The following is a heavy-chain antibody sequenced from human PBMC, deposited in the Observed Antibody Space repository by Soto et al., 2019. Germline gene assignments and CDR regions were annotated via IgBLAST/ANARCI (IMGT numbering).Heavy chain of an antibody. D-gene: IGHD4-17*01. J-gene: IGHJ5*02. CDR1: GFTCSKYA. V-gene: IGHV3-23*01. CDR2: ILGSGGT. Sequence: GESLKISCAASGFTCSKYAMMWVLQAPGKGLEWVSGILGSGGTYHADSVKGRFTISKDNSKDTLYLQMNSLRAEDTAVYYCAEDAVYGDGLWLPESWGQGTLVTVSS. CDR3: AEDAVYGDGLWLPES.